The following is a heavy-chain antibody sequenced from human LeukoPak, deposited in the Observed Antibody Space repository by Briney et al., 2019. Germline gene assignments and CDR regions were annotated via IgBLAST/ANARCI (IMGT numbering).Heavy chain of an antibody. CDR3: AKGDSSGYYDAFDI. CDR2: ISGSGGST. V-gene: IGHV3-23*01. Sequence: GGSLKLSCAASGFTFSSYAMNWVRQAPGKGLEWVSGISGSGGSTYYADSVKGRFTISRDNSKNTLYLQMNSLRAEDTAVYYCAKGDSSGYYDAFDIWGQGTMVTVSS. CDR1: GFTFSSYA. J-gene: IGHJ3*02. D-gene: IGHD3-22*01.